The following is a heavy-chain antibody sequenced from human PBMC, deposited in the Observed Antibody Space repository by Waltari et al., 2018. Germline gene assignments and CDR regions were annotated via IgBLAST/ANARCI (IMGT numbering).Heavy chain of an antibody. V-gene: IGHV4-34*01. J-gene: IGHJ5*02. D-gene: IGHD3-16*02. CDR2: INHGGHT. Sequence: QVQLQQWGAGLLKPSETLSLTCAVHGGSFSGYYWSWIRQPPGQGLEWIGEINHGGHTNSNPCLRSPVTISVDPYKNQFARKLSSVTAADTAVYYCARRGSYYDYVWGSYRERWFDPWGQGTLVTVSS. CDR1: GGSFSGYY. CDR3: ARRGSYYDYVWGSYRERWFDP.